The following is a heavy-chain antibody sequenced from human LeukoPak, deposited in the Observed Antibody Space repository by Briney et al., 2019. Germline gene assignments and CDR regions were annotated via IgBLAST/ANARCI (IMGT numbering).Heavy chain of an antibody. D-gene: IGHD1-26*01. J-gene: IGHJ4*02. Sequence: SETLSLTCTVSGGSISSSSYYWGWIRQPPGTGLEWIGSIYYSGSTYYNPSLKSRVTISVDTSKNQFSLKLSSVTAADTAVYYCARDGAYFDYWGQGTLVTVSS. CDR3: ARDGAYFDY. CDR1: GGSISSSSYY. V-gene: IGHV4-39*07. CDR2: IYYSGST.